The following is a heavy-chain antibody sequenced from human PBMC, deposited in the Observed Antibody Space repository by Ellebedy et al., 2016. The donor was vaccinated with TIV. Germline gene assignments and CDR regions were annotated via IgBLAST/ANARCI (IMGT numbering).Heavy chain of an antibody. Sequence: AASVKVSCKASGYTFTGYYMHWVRQAPGQGLEWMGIINPSGGSTSYAQKFQGRVTMTRDTSTSTVYMELSSLRSEDTAVYYCARGEEGDGYGGSWFDPWGQGTLVTVSS. CDR3: ARGEEGDGYGGSWFDP. D-gene: IGHD5-24*01. V-gene: IGHV1-46*01. CDR2: INPSGGST. J-gene: IGHJ5*02. CDR1: GYTFTGYY.